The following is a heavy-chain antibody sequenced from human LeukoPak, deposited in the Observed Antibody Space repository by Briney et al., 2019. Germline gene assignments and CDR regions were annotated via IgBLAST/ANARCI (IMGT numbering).Heavy chain of an antibody. V-gene: IGHV3-49*04. CDR1: GFTFGDYA. Sequence: GGSLRLSCTASGFTFGDYAMSWVRQAPGKGLEWVGFIRSKAYGGTTEYAASVKGRFTISRDDSKSIAYLQMNSLKTEDTAVYYCTRDSEDIAVAGIAFDIWGQGTMVTVSS. D-gene: IGHD6-19*01. CDR3: TRDSEDIAVAGIAFDI. J-gene: IGHJ3*02. CDR2: IRSKAYGGTT.